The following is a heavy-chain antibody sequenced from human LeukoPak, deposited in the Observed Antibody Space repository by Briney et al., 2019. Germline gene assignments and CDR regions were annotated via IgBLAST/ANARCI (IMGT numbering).Heavy chain of an antibody. D-gene: IGHD2-2*01. CDR3: ARARNMVVPAAIDY. J-gene: IGHJ4*02. CDR1: GGTSSSYA. Sequence: SVKVSCKASGGTSSSYAISWVRQAPGQGLEWMGGIIPIFGTANYAQKFQGRVTITTDESTSTAYMELSSLRSEETAVYYCARARNMVVPAAIDYWGQGTLVTVSS. V-gene: IGHV1-69*05. CDR2: IIPIFGTA.